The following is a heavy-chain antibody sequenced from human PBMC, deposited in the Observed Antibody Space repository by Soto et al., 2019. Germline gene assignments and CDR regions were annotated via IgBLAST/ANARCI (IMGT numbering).Heavy chain of an antibody. CDR2: ISYDGSNK. J-gene: IGHJ4*02. V-gene: IGHV3-30*18. CDR3: AKEYCGGDCYSIDY. CDR1: GFTFSSYG. D-gene: IGHD2-21*01. Sequence: QVQLVESGGGVVQPGRSLRLSCAASGFTFSSYGMHWVRQAPGKGREWVAVISYDGSNKYYADSVKGRFTISRDNSKNTLYLQMNSLRAEDTAVYYCAKEYCGGDCYSIDYWGQGTLVTVSS.